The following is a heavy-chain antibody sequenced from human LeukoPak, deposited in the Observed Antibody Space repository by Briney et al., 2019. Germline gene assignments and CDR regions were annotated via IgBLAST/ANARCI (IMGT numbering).Heavy chain of an antibody. V-gene: IGHV4-4*07. CDR2: IYTSGSI. CDR1: GGSISSYY. CDR3: ARVSVVVTAFDI. D-gene: IGHD2-15*01. J-gene: IGHJ3*02. Sequence: SETLSLTCTVPGGSISSYYWSWIRQPAGKGLEWIGRIYTSGSINYNPSLKSRVTMSVDTSKNQFSLKLTSVTAADTAVYYCARVSVVVTAFDIWGQGTMVTVSS.